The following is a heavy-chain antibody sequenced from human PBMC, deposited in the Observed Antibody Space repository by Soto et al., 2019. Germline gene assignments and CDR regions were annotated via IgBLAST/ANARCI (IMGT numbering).Heavy chain of an antibody. CDR3: EKDGQWDGSGSYYNGFDP. V-gene: IGHV3-23*01. Sequence: GGSLRLSCAASGFTFSSYAMSWVRQAPGKGLEWVSAISGSGGSTYYADSVKGRFTISIDNTKNTLYLQMNSLRAEDTAIYYCEKDGQWDGSGSYYNGFDPWGQGTLVTVSS. CDR1: GFTFSSYA. CDR2: ISGSGGST. J-gene: IGHJ5*02. D-gene: IGHD3-10*01.